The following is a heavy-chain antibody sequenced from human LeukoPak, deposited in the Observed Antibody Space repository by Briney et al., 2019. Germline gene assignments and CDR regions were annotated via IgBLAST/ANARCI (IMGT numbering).Heavy chain of an antibody. V-gene: IGHV4-61*02. CDR3: ARGYCSGGSCYSESGGFDP. D-gene: IGHD2-15*01. Sequence: SQTLSLTCTVSGGSISSGSYYWSWIRQPAGKGLEWIGRIYTSGSTNYNPPLKSRVTISVDTSKNQFSLKLSSVTAADTAVYYCARGYCSGGSCYSESGGFDPWGQGTLVTVSS. J-gene: IGHJ5*02. CDR1: GGSISSGSYY. CDR2: IYTSGST.